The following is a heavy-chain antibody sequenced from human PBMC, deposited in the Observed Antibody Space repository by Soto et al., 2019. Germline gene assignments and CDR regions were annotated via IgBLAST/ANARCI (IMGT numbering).Heavy chain of an antibody. J-gene: IGHJ4*02. CDR2: ISGSGGST. CDR3: AKPSSGQINRTYYYDSSGYYLFDY. V-gene: IGHV3-23*01. D-gene: IGHD3-22*01. CDR1: GFTFSSYA. Sequence: GGSLRLSCAASGFTFSSYAMSWVRQAPGKGLEWVSAISGSGGSTYYADSVKGRFTISRDNSKNTLYLQMNSLRAEDTAVYYCAKPSSGQINRTYYYDSSGYYLFDYWGQGTLVTVSS.